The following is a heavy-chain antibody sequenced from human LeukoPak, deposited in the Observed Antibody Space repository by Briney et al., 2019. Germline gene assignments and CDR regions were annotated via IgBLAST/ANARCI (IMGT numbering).Heavy chain of an antibody. CDR2: INHSGST. CDR1: GGSFSGYY. D-gene: IGHD1-26*01. J-gene: IGHJ4*02. V-gene: IGHV4-34*01. CDR3: ARGRGGSHDFDY. Sequence: NPSETLSLTCAVYGGSFSGYYWSWIRQPPGKGLEWIGEINHSGSTNYNPSLKSRVTISVDTSKNQFSLKLSSVTAADTAVYYCARGRGGSHDFDYWGQGTLVTVSS.